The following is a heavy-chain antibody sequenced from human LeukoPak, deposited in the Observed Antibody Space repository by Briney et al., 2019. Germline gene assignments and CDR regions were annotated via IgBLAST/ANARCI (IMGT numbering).Heavy chain of an antibody. Sequence: SETLSLTCAVSGGSFSGYYWSWIRQPPGKGLEWIGEINHSGSTNYNPSLKSRVTISVDTSKNQFSLKLSSVTAADTAVYYCARMKTTVTTWAYFDYWGQGTLVTVSS. V-gene: IGHV4-34*01. CDR1: GGSFSGYY. D-gene: IGHD4-11*01. CDR2: INHSGST. J-gene: IGHJ4*02. CDR3: ARMKTTVTTWAYFDY.